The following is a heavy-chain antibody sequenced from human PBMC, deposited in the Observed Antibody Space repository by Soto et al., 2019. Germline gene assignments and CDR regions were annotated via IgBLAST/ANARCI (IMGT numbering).Heavy chain of an antibody. J-gene: IGHJ5*02. Sequence: SGPTLVNPTETLTLTCTFSGFSLSTSGVGVGWIRQPPGKALEWLALIYWDDDRRYSPSLKSRLTITKDTSNNQVVLTMTDMDPVDTGTYYCAHMIVLTPYYRGGNWFDPWGQGTLVTVSS. CDR2: IYWDDDR. V-gene: IGHV2-5*02. CDR3: AHMIVLTPYYRGGNWFDP. CDR1: GFSLSTSGVG. D-gene: IGHD3-9*01.